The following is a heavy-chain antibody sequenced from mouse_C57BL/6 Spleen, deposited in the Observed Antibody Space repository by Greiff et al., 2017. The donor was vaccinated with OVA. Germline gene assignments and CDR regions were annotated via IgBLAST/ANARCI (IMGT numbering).Heavy chain of an antibody. CDR2: IRSKSNNYAT. V-gene: IGHV10-1*01. CDR1: GFSFNTYA. D-gene: IGHD1-1*01. Sequence: EVQRVESGGGLVQPKGSLKLSCAASGFSFNTYAMNWVRQAPGKGLEWVARIRSKSNNYATYYADSVKDRFTISRDDSESMLYLQMNNLKTEDTAMYYCVRHGYGSSEDYYAMDYWGQGTSVTVSS. J-gene: IGHJ4*01. CDR3: VRHGYGSSEDYYAMDY.